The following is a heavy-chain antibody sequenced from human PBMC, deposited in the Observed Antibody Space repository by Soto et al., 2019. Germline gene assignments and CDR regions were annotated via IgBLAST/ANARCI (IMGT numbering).Heavy chain of an antibody. CDR3: ARADYGDYVTWSEIDY. V-gene: IGHV1-18*01. CDR1: GYTFTSYG. J-gene: IGHJ4*02. D-gene: IGHD4-17*01. Sequence: QVQLVQSGAEVKKPGASVKVSCKASGYTFTSYGISWVRQAPGQGLEWMGWISAYNGNTTYAQKLQGRVTMTTDTSKSTAYMELRSLRSDDTAVYYCARADYGDYVTWSEIDYWGQGTLVTVSS. CDR2: ISAYNGNT.